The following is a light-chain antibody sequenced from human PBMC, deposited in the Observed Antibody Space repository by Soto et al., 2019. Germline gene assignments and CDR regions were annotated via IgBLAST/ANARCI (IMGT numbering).Light chain of an antibody. CDR1: QSVSSN. V-gene: IGKV3-15*01. CDR2: GAS. CDR3: QQYNKWPPGT. J-gene: IGKJ1*01. Sequence: EIVMTQSPATLSVSPGERATLSCRASQSVSSNLAWYRQKPGQAPRLLIYGASTRATGIPARFSVSGSGTEFTLTISSLQSEDFAVYYCQQYNKWPPGTVGQGTKVEIK.